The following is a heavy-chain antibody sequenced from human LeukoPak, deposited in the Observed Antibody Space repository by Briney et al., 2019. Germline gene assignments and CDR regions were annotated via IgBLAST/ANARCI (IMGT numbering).Heavy chain of an antibody. V-gene: IGHV3-7*01. Sequence: PGGSLRLSCAASGFTLSSYWMTWVRPAPGKGREWVANIKQDGSEKYYVDSVEGRFTISRDNAKNSLYLQMNSLRAEDTAVYYCVSPATVTTWAYAFDIWGQGTMVTVSS. CDR3: VSPATVTTWAYAFDI. CDR2: IKQDGSEK. CDR1: GFTLSSYW. D-gene: IGHD4-17*01. J-gene: IGHJ3*02.